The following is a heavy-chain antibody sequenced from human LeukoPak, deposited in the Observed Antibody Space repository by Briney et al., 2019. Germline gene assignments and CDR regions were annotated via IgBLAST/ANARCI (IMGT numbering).Heavy chain of an antibody. J-gene: IGHJ5*02. V-gene: IGHV4-34*01. CDR3: ARPLTYCSGGSCYGNWFDP. CDR2: INHSGTT. CDR1: GGSFSGFY. Sequence: SETLSLTCAVYGGSFSGFYWSWIRQSPGKGLEWVGEINHSGTTNYNPSLKSRVTISVDTSKNQFSLSLSSVTAADTAVYYCARPLTYCSGGSCYGNWFDPWGQGTLVTVSS. D-gene: IGHD2-15*01.